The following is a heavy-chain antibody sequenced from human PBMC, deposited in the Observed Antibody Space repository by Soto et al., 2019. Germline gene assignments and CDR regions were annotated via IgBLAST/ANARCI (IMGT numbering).Heavy chain of an antibody. CDR2: ISSSSSYI. J-gene: IGHJ3*02. CDR3: ARVTYGADAFDI. D-gene: IGHD4-17*01. CDR1: GFTFSSYS. Sequence: PGGSLRLSCAASGFTFSSYSMNWVRQAPGKGLEWVSSISSSSSYIYYADSVKGRFTTSRDNAKNSLYLQMNSLRAEDTAVYYCARVTYGADAFDIWGQGTMVTVSS. V-gene: IGHV3-21*01.